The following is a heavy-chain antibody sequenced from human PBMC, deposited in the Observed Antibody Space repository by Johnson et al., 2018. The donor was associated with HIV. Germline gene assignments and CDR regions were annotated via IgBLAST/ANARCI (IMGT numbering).Heavy chain of an antibody. J-gene: IGHJ3*02. CDR1: GFTFSSYA. V-gene: IGHV3-33*01. CDR2: IWYDGSNK. D-gene: IGHD3-22*01. Sequence: QVQLVESGGGVVQPGRSLRLSCAASGFTFSSYAMHWVRQAPGKGLEWVAVIWYDGSNKYYADSVKGRFTISRDNAKNSLYLQMNSLRAEDTALYYCARVTAHYYDSSGYVDAFDIWCQGTIVTV. CDR3: ARVTAHYYDSSGYVDAFDI.